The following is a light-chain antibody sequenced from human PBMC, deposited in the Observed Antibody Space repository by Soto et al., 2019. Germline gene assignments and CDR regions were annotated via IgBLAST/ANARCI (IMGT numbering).Light chain of an antibody. CDR3: CSYAGSTFHYV. J-gene: IGLJ1*01. Sequence: QSVLTQPASVSGSPGQSITISCTGSDVGSYNLVSWYQQHPGKAPKLMIYEVTKRPSGVSNRFSGSKSGNTASLTISGLQAEDESCDYCCSYAGSTFHYVLGTG. V-gene: IGLV2-23*02. CDR1: DVGSYNL. CDR2: EVT.